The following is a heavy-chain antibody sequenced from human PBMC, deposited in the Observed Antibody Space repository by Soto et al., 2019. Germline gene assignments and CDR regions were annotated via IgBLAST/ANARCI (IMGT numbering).Heavy chain of an antibody. V-gene: IGHV4-61*01. D-gene: IGHD6-13*01. CDR2: IYYSGST. CDR3: ARHPERIAQIGWFDP. Sequence: PSETLSLTCTVSGGSVSSGSYYWSWIRQPPGKGLEWIGYIYYSGSTKYNPSLKSRVTISVDTSKNQFSLKLSSVTAADTAVYYCARHPERIAQIGWFDPWGQGTLVTVSS. CDR1: GGSVSSGSYY. J-gene: IGHJ5*02.